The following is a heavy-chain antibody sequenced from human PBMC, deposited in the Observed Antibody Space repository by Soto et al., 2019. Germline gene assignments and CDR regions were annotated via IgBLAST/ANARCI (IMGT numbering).Heavy chain of an antibody. D-gene: IGHD2-2*01. CDR3: ARYCSSTSCLNFDS. CDR2: IDYSGNT. V-gene: IGHV4-30-4*01. CDR1: GGSLSSGNYY. Sequence: KPSETLSLTCTVSGGSLSSGNYYWSWIRQPPGKGLEWIGYIDYSGNTFYNPSLKSRLTISVDTSKNRFSLKLSSVTAADTAVYYCARYCSSTSCLNFDSWGRGTLVTV. J-gene: IGHJ4*02.